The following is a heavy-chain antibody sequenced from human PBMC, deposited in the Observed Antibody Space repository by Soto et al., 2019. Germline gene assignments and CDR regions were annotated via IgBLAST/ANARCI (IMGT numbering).Heavy chain of an antibody. CDR1: GFTFSSYG. CDR2: ISYDGSNK. Sequence: QVQLVESGGGVVQPGRSLRLSCGASGFTFSSYGMHWVRQAPGKGLEWVAVISYDGSNKYYADSVKGRFTISRDNSKNTLYLQMNSLRAEDTAVYYCAKAHYGDHVFQYYGMDVWGQGTTVTVSS. J-gene: IGHJ6*02. CDR3: AKAHYGDHVFQYYGMDV. D-gene: IGHD4-17*01. V-gene: IGHV3-30*18.